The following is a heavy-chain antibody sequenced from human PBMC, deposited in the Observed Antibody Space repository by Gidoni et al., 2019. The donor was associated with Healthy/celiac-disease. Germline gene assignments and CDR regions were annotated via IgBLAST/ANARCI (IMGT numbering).Heavy chain of an antibody. Sequence: QVQLVQSGAAVKQPGPSVKVSCKASGGTFSSYAISWVRQAPGQGLEWMGRIIPIFGIANYAQKFQGRVTITADKSTSTAYMELSSLRSEDTAVYYCARDYGGNSGPVSAWGQGTLVTVSS. CDR1: GGTFSSYA. V-gene: IGHV1-69*04. J-gene: IGHJ5*02. CDR3: ARDYGGNSGPVSA. CDR2: IIPIFGIA. D-gene: IGHD4-17*01.